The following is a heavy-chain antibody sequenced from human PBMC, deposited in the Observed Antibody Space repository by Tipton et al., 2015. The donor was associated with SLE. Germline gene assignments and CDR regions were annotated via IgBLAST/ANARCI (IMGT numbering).Heavy chain of an antibody. Sequence: LGLTCSVSGDSIRSSSDYWGWIRQPPGKGLEWIGSINYIAGSYYNPSLKSRVTISVDTSKNQFSLKLSSVTAADTAVYYCARGTRIMITFGGVNYFDYWGQGTLVTVSS. V-gene: IGHV4-39*01. CDR3: ARGTRIMITFGGVNYFDY. CDR2: INYIAGS. J-gene: IGHJ4*02. D-gene: IGHD3-16*01. CDR1: GDSIRSSSDY.